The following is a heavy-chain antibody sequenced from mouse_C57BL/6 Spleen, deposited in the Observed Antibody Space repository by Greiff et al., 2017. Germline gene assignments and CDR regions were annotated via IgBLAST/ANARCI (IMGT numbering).Heavy chain of an antibody. CDR2: ISSGSSTI. V-gene: IGHV5-17*01. CDR3: ARNGYSY. Sequence: EVQVVESGGGLVKPGGSLKLSCAASGFTFSDYGMHWVRQAPEKGLEWVAYISSGSSTIYYADTVTGRFTISRDNAKNTLFLQMTSLRSEDTAMYYCARNGYSYWGQGTTLTVSS. CDR1: GFTFSDYG. D-gene: IGHD2-3*01. J-gene: IGHJ2*01.